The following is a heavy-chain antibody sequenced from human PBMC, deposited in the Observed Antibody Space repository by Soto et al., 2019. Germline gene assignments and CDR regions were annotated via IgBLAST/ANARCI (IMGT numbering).Heavy chain of an antibody. D-gene: IGHD6-19*01. CDR1: GFTFSNAW. V-gene: IGHV3-73*01. Sequence: EVQLVESGGGLVKPGGSLRLSCAASGFTFSNAWMSWVRQAPGKGLEWVGRIRSKANSYATAYAASVKGRFTISRDDSKNTAYLQMNSLKTEDTAVYYCTRAGYSSGWGQGTLVTVSS. CDR3: TRAGYSSG. CDR2: IRSKANSYAT. J-gene: IGHJ4*02.